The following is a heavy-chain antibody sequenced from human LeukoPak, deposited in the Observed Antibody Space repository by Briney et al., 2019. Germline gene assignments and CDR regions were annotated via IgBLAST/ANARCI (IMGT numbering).Heavy chain of an antibody. V-gene: IGHV1-8*02. J-gene: IGHJ5*02. Sequence: GASVKVSCKASGYSFTSHYMHWVRQATGQGLEWMGWMNPNSGNTGYAQKFQGRVTMTRNTSISTAYMELSSLRSEDTAVYYCARTSYSSSWYYKETNWFDPWGQGTLATVSS. CDR2: MNPNSGNT. CDR1: GYSFTSHY. D-gene: IGHD6-13*01. CDR3: ARTSYSSSWYYKETNWFDP.